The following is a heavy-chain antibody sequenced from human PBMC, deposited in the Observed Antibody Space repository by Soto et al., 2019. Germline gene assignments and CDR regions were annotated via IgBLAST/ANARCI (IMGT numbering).Heavy chain of an antibody. Sequence: QVQLVESGGGVVQPGRSLRLSCAASGFTVSSYGMHWVRQAPGKGLEWVAVMSYDGTNKYYADSVKGRFTISRDNSKNTLYLQMKSLRADDTAVYYCAKQGDAEYSGYDYWGQGTLVTVSS. CDR3: AKQGDAEYSGYDY. CDR1: GFTVSSYG. CDR2: MSYDGTNK. V-gene: IGHV3-30*18. D-gene: IGHD5-12*01. J-gene: IGHJ4*02.